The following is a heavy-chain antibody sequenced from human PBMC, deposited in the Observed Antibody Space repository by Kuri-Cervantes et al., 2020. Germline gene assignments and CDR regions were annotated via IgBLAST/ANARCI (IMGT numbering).Heavy chain of an antibody. CDR2: IWSDGSNK. Sequence: GGSLRLSCVASGFTFRSYGMHWVRQAPGKGLEWVAVIWSDGSNKYYADSVKGRFTISRDNSKNTLYLQMNSLRAEDTAVYYCARDRYQLLYGMDVWGQGTTVTVSS. J-gene: IGHJ6*02. CDR1: GFTFRSYG. V-gene: IGHV3-33*01. D-gene: IGHD2-2*01. CDR3: ARDRYQLLYGMDV.